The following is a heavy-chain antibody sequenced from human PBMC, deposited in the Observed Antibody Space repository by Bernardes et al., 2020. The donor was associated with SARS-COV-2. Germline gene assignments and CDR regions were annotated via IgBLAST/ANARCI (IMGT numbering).Heavy chain of an antibody. CDR1: VFTFIVYW. V-gene: IGHV3-74*03. Sequence: GCLTLPCSASVFTFIVYWMHWVRQAPGKGLVWVARVNSDGSRITYADSVKGRFTISRDNAKNTLYLQMNSLRAEDTAVYYCAREEGYVLGLSYHYYGMDVWGQGTTVTVSS. J-gene: IGHJ6*02. CDR2: VNSDGSRI. CDR3: AREEGYVLGLSYHYYGMDV. D-gene: IGHD5-12*01.